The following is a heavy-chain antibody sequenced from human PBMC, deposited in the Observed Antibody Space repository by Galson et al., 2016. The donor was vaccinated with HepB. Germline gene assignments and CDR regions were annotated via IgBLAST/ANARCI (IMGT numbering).Heavy chain of an antibody. CDR2: MRSKRDAEKT. J-gene: IGHJ4*02. CDR3: ATGGPLGSVLDN. Sequence: SLRLSCAVSGSTFTNVWMSWVRQTPGKGLEWVARMRSKRDAEKTDYVAAVRGRFTISSEDSEKKVYLQMKSLKSEDTAVYHCATGGPLGSVLDNWGQGTLVTVSS. V-gene: IGHV3-15*05. D-gene: IGHD7-27*01. CDR1: GSTFTNVW.